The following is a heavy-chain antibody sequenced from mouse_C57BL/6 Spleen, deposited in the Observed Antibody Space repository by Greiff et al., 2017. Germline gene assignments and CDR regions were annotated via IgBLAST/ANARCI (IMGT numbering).Heavy chain of an antibody. CDR2: IYPRDGST. CDR3: AREGVYGSIDY. Sequence: QVHVKQSGPELVKPGASVKLSCKASGYTFTSYDINWVKQRPGQGLEWIGWIYPRDGSTKYNEKFKGKATLTVDTSSSTAYMELHSLTSEDSAVYFCAREGVYGSIDYWGQGTTLTVSS. CDR1: GYTFTSYD. J-gene: IGHJ2*01. D-gene: IGHD1-1*01. V-gene: IGHV1-85*01.